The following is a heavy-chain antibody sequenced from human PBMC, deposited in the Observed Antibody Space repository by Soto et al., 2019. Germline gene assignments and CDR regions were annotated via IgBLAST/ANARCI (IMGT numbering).Heavy chain of an antibody. D-gene: IGHD3-3*01. CDR3: AISSRILEWLFPPDY. CDR1: GGTFSSYA. CDR2: IIPIFGTA. Sequence: SVKISCKASGGTFSSYAISWVRQAPGQGLEWMGGIIPIFGTANYAQKFQGRVTITADKSTSTAYMELSSLRSEDTAVYYCAISSRILEWLFPPDYWGQGTLVTVSS. V-gene: IGHV1-69*06. J-gene: IGHJ4*02.